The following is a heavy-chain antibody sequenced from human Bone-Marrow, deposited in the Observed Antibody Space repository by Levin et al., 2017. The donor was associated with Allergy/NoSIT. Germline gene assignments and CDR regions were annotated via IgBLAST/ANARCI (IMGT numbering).Heavy chain of an antibody. CDR2: IDPSSGDT. J-gene: IGHJ6*02. D-gene: IGHD1-26*01. CDR1: GYTFTKYY. CDR3: ARDYSNNYYSSYYDYGMDV. Sequence: ASVKVSCKSSGYTFTKYYIHWVRQAPGQGPEWVGVIDPSSGDTSYAQKFQGRVTMTSDTSSSTVHMDLTSLTSEDTAVYYCARDYSNNYYSSYYDYGMDVWGQGTTVTVSS. V-gene: IGHV1-46*01.